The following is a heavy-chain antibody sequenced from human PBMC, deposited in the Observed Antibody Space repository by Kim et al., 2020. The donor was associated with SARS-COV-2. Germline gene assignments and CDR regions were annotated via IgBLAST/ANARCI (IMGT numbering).Heavy chain of an antibody. Sequence: DTAQDQFTMSRENSKNTIYVQMNSLRVEDTAVYYCARAYVSGKYLFYFDSWGQGTLVTVSS. CDR3: ARAYVSGKYLFYFDS. D-gene: IGHD3-16*01. V-gene: IGHV3-30*01. J-gene: IGHJ4*02.